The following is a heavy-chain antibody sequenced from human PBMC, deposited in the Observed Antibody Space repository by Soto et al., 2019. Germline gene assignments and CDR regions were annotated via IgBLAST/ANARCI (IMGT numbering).Heavy chain of an antibody. CDR2: ISPYDGST. J-gene: IGHJ6*02. D-gene: IGHD1-26*01. CDR1: GFTFNNYF. V-gene: IGHV1-46*02. CDR3: ARGDGRGSTGFYYYYGMDV. Sequence: QVQLVQSGAEVKKPGASVKVSCTASGFTFNNYFFHWVRQAPRQGLEWMGIISPYDGSTNYEQSLQGRVTMTSDTSTNTVYMELSSLRSEDTAVYYCARGDGRGSTGFYYYYGMDVWGHGTTVTVSS.